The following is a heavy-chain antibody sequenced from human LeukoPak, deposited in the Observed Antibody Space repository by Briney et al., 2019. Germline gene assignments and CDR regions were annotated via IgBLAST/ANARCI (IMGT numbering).Heavy chain of an antibody. CDR2: INPNSGGT. J-gene: IGHJ5*02. CDR3: ARDAFGESTVNWFDP. CDR1: GYTFTGYY. V-gene: IGHV1-2*02. D-gene: IGHD3-10*01. Sequence: ASVKVSCKASGYTFTGYYMHWVRQAPGQGLEWMGWINPNSGGTNYAQKFQGRVTMTRDTSISTAYMELSRLRSDDTAVYYCARDAFGESTVNWFDPWGQGTLVTVSS.